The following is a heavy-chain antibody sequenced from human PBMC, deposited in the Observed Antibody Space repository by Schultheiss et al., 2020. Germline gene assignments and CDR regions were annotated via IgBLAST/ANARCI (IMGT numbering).Heavy chain of an antibody. CDR2: IYYSGST. CDR3: ARATVTWFDP. D-gene: IGHD4-17*01. V-gene: IGHV4-38-2*02. J-gene: IGHJ5*02. CDR1: GYSISSGYY. Sequence: ETLSLTCTVSGYSISSGYYWGWIRQPPGKGLEWIGSIYYSGSTYYNPSLKSRVTISVDTSKNQFSLKLSSVTAADTAVYYCARATVTWFDPWGQGTLVTVSS.